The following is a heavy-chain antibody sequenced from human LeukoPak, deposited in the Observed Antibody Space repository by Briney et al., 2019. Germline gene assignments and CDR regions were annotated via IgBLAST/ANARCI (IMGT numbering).Heavy chain of an antibody. CDR1: GYTFTSYY. CDR3: ARVIYCSGGTCGEDY. Sequence: ASVKVSCKASGYTFTSYYMHWVRQAPGQGLEWMGWINPNSGGTNYAQKFQGRVTMTRDTSISTAYMELSRLRSDDTAVYYCARVIYCSGGTCGEDYWGQGTLVTVSS. V-gene: IGHV1-2*02. D-gene: IGHD2-15*01. J-gene: IGHJ4*02. CDR2: INPNSGGT.